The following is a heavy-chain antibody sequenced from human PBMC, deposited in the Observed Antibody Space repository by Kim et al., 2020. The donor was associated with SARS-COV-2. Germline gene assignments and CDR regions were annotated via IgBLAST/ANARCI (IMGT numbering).Heavy chain of an antibody. J-gene: IGHJ4*02. Sequence: TSYNPSLRGRVTISIATAKNQFSLSLTSVTAADTAVYFCAGPDSILRFFDWWSEGSLVTVSS. CDR2: T. V-gene: IGHV4-39*01. D-gene: IGHD3-3*01. CDR3: AGPDSILRFFDW.